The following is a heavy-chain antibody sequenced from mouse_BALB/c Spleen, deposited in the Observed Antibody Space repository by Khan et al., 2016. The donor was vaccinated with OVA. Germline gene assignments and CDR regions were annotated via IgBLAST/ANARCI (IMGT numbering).Heavy chain of an antibody. CDR2: ISSSGST. D-gene: IGHD2-14*01. CDR1: GYSITSDYA. V-gene: IGHV3-2*02. Sequence: EVQLQESGPGLVKPSQSLSLTCTVTGYSITSDYAWNWIRQFPGNKLAWMGYISSSGSTSYNPSLKSRISITRDTSKNQFFLQLNSVTTEDTAKYYCARSLYYSYGYAFDYWGRGTSVTVSS. J-gene: IGHJ4*01. CDR3: ARSLYYSYGYAFDY.